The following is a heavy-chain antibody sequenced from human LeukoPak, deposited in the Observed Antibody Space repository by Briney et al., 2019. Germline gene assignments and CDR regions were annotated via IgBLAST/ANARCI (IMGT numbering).Heavy chain of an antibody. CDR2: MNPNSGNT. V-gene: IGHV1-8*01. Sequence: ASVKVSCKASGYTFTSYDINWVRQAPGQGLEWMGWMNPNSGNTGYAQRFQDRVTFTRDTSINTAYMELSSLRSEDTAVYYCARGASRSFDLWGQGTLVTVSS. J-gene: IGHJ4*02. CDR3: ARGASRSFDL. CDR1: GYTFTSYD.